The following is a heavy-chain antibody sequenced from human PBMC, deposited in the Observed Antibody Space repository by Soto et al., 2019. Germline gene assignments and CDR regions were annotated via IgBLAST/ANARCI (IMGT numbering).Heavy chain of an antibody. D-gene: IGHD6-13*01. J-gene: IGHJ6*02. CDR3: GREGQQLAQEDYYQFNGMDV. V-gene: IGHV1-18*01. CDR1: GYNFTRFG. CDR2: MGAHSGHT. Sequence: QFQLVQSGAEVTKPGASVKVSCKASGYNFTRFGISWVRQAPGHGLEWTGWMGAHSGHTRQAQKFQGRLTMTTDASTKTAYIYMWSVTSDDTALSYCGREGQQLAQEDYYQFNGMDVWGQGTTVIVSS.